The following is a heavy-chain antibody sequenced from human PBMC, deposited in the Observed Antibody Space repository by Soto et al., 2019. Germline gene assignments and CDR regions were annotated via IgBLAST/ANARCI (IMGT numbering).Heavy chain of an antibody. CDR1: GDSLGNYY. CDR3: ARADYEILTGSYAMDV. Sequence: QVQLQESGPGLVKPSETLSLTCTVSGDSLGNYYWFWIRQPVGKGLEWIGRVSSSGNTNANPTLKRRATMSIDTSKNQFSLRLRSVTAADTAVYYCARADYEILTGSYAMDVWGEGATVSVSS. J-gene: IGHJ6*04. D-gene: IGHD3-9*01. CDR2: VSSSGNT. V-gene: IGHV4-4*07.